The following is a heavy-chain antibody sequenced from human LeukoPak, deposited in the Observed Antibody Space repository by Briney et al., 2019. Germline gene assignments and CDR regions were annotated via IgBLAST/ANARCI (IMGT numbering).Heavy chain of an antibody. Sequence: PGGSLRLSCAASGFTFSSNAMSWVRQAPGKGLEWVXAIXXXADRTYYADSVKGRFTISRDNSKNTLYLQMNSLRPEDTAIYYCAKESPYGSGSRNYYFHYWGQGTLVAVSS. CDR2: IXXXADRT. D-gene: IGHD3-10*01. V-gene: IGHV3-23*01. J-gene: IGHJ4*02. CDR3: AKESPYGSGSRNYYFHY. CDR1: GFTFSSNA.